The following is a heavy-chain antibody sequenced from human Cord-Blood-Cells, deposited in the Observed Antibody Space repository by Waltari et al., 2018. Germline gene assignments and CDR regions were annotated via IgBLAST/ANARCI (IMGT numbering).Heavy chain of an antibody. V-gene: IGHV1-69*01. Sequence: VRLVPSAAVLQKAASSVVVCCKASASPFSSYAISWGRPGPGQGLGWRREMIRIFCTTNYAQKYQGRNTSAANEAASTTYLDPLRLSSEDAAVYDGECSTRSSSAFDIWGQGTMVTVSS. CDR1: ASPFSSYA. D-gene: IGHD6-6*01. CDR3: ECSTRSSSAFDI. CDR2: MIRIFCTT. J-gene: IGHJ3*02.